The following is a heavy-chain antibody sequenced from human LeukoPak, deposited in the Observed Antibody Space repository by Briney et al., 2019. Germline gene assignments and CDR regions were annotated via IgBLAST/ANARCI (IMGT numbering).Heavy chain of an antibody. CDR1: GYTFNSYD. CDR2: ISPTGDST. J-gene: IGHJ4*02. V-gene: IGHV1-46*02. CDR3: AREASGGYFDY. D-gene: IGHD4-23*01. Sequence: ASVKVSCKASGYTFNSYDMHWVRQAPGQGLEWVGLISPTGDSTNYAQTFRGRVTMTRDTSTNTVYMDLSSLRSEDTAVYYCAREASGGYFDYWGQGTLVMVSS.